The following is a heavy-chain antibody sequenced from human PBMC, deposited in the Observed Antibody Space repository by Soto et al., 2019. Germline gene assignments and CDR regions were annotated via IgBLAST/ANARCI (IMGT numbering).Heavy chain of an antibody. J-gene: IGHJ4*02. CDR3: AKGRDSSGYSGGLFDY. Sequence: GGSLRLSCAASGLTFSNYAMSWVRQAPGEGLEWVSSVSSSGGYTFFADSVKGRFTISRENSKNTLYLQMSSLRAEDTAVYYCAKGRDSSGYSGGLFDYWGQGTLVTVSS. V-gene: IGHV3-23*01. D-gene: IGHD6-19*01. CDR2: VSSSGGYT. CDR1: GLTFSNYA.